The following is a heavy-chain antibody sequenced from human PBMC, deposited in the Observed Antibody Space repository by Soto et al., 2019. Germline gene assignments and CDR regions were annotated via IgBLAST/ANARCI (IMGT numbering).Heavy chain of an antibody. CDR1: GFTFSSYA. CDR2: ISGSGGST. Sequence: GGSLRLSCAASGFTFSSYAMSWVRQAPGKGLEWVSAISGSGGSTYYADSVKGRFTISRDNSKKTLYLQMNSLRAEDTAVYYCAKQHYDFWSGYSDYYYYYYMDVWGKGTTVTVSS. D-gene: IGHD3-3*01. CDR3: AKQHYDFWSGYSDYYYYYYMDV. J-gene: IGHJ6*03. V-gene: IGHV3-23*01.